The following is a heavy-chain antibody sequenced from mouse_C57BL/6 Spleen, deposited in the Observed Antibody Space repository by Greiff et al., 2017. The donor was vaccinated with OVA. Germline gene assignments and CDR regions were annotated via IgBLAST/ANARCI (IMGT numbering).Heavy chain of an antibody. D-gene: IGHD2-3*01. CDR1: GFTFSDYG. V-gene: IGHV5-17*01. Sequence: EVQRVESGGGLVKPGGSLKLSCAASGFTFSDYGMHWVRQAPEKGLEWVAYISSGSSTIYYADTVKGRFTISRDNAKNTLFLQMTSLRSEDTAMYYCARDGLLLYYAMDYWGQGTSVTVSS. CDR2: ISSGSSTI. J-gene: IGHJ4*01. CDR3: ARDGLLLYYAMDY.